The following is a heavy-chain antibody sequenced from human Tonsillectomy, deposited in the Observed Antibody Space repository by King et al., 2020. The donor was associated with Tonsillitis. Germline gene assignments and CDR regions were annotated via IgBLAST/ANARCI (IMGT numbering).Heavy chain of an antibody. CDR3: AKDVSLYDSSGYYRN. J-gene: IGHJ4*02. CDR2: ISWNSGSL. CDR1: GFTFDDYA. D-gene: IGHD3-22*01. Sequence: VQLVESGGGLVQPGRSLRLSCAASGFTFDDYAMHWVRQAPGKGLEWVSGISWNSGSLGYADSVKGRFTISRDNAKNSVYLQMNSLKPEDTAFYYCAKDVSLYDSSGYYRNWGQGTLVTVSS. V-gene: IGHV3-9*01.